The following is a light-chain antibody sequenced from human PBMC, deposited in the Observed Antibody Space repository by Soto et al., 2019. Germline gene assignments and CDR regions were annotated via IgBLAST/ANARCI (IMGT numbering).Light chain of an antibody. CDR3: ATWDDSLNGVV. J-gene: IGLJ3*02. Sequence: QLVLTQPPSASGTPGQRGTISCSGSSSNIGSNTVNWYQQFPGTAPRLLIYSNNQRPSGVPDRFSGSKSGTSASLAISGVQSEDEADYFCATWDDSLNGVVFGGGTQLTVL. CDR2: SNN. CDR1: SSNIGSNT. V-gene: IGLV1-44*01.